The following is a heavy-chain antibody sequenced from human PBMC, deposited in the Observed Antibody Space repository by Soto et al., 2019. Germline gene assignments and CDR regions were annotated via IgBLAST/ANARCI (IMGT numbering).Heavy chain of an antibody. D-gene: IGHD1-1*01. Sequence: QITLKESGPTRVKPTQTLTLTCTFSGFSLSTSGVGLGWVRQPPGKALEQLALIYWDDDKRYSPSLKSRPTITKDASKNQVVLTMTNMNPEDTATYYCGHRATLQGNCNGGCFDFWGQGVLVTVSS. J-gene: IGHJ4*02. CDR2: IYWDDDK. V-gene: IGHV2-5*02. CDR1: GFSLSTSGVG. CDR3: GHRATLQGNCNGGCFDF.